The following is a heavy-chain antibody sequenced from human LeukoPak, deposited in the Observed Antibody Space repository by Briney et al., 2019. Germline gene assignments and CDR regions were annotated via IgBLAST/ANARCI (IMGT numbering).Heavy chain of an antibody. CDR2: IYHSGYT. D-gene: IGHD3-10*01. Sequence: PSETLSLTCTVSGGSVNSSSYYWGWIRQPPGKALEWIGSIYHSGYTYYNPSLKSRVTMSIDTSKNQFSLKLSSVTAADTTVYYCARSSMFRGVTVDYWGQGTLVTVSS. CDR1: GGSVNSSSYY. J-gene: IGHJ4*02. CDR3: ARSSMFRGVTVDY. V-gene: IGHV4-39*01.